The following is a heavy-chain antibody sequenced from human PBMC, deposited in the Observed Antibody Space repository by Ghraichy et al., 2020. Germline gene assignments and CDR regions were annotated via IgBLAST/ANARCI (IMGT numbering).Heavy chain of an antibody. CDR2: ISGSGGST. V-gene: IGHV3-23*01. Sequence: GGSLRLSCAASGFTFSSYAMSWVRQAPGKGLEWVSAISGSGGSTYYADSVKGRFTISRDNSKNTLYLQMNSLRAEDTAVYYCVLPPSYYYDSSGYYYFDYWGQGTLVTVSS. CDR3: VLPPSYYYDSSGYYYFDY. CDR1: GFTFSSYA. D-gene: IGHD3-22*01. J-gene: IGHJ4*02.